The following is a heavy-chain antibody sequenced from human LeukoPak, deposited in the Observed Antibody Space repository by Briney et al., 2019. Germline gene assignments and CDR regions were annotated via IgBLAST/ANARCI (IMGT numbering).Heavy chain of an antibody. CDR1: GFTVSSNY. Sequence: GGSLRLSCAASGFTVSSNYMSWVRQAPGKGLEWVSVIYSGGSTYYADSVKGRFTISRDNSKNALYLQMNSLRAEDTAVYYCARVLKVRGVNHAEYFQHWGQGTLVTVSS. V-gene: IGHV3-53*01. CDR2: IYSGGST. J-gene: IGHJ1*01. CDR3: ARVLKVRGVNHAEYFQH. D-gene: IGHD3-10*01.